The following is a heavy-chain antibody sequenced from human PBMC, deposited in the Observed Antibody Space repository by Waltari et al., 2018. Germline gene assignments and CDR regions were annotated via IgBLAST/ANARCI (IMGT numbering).Heavy chain of an antibody. CDR2: IYRNDDT. CDR1: GFSLSTSGVG. J-gene: IGHJ4*02. Sequence: QITLKESGPTLVKPRQTLTLTCTFSGFSLSTSGVGVGWIRQAPGKALEWLALIYRNDDTHYSPSVKSRLTITKDTSKNQVVLTMTNMDPVDTATYFCAHRQNTMIQGSKSGHFDYWGQGTLVTVSS. D-gene: IGHD3-3*01. CDR3: AHRQNTMIQGSKSGHFDY. V-gene: IGHV2-5*01.